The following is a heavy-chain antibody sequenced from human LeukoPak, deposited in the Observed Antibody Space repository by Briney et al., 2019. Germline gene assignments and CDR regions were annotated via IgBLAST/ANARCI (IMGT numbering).Heavy chain of an antibody. CDR3: AREYYDSSGYRYWYFDL. V-gene: IGHV7-4-1*02. CDR1: GYTFTSYA. J-gene: IGHJ2*01. D-gene: IGHD3-22*01. CDR2: INTNTGNP. Sequence: AASVKVSCKASGYTFTSYAMNWVRQAPGQGLEWMGWINTNTGNPTYAQGFTGRFVFSLDTSVSTAYLQISSLKAEDTAVYYCAREYYDSSGYRYWYFDLWGRGTLVTVSS.